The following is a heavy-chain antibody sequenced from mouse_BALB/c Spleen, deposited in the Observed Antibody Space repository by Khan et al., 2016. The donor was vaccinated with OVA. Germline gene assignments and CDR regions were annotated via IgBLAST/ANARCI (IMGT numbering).Heavy chain of an antibody. J-gene: IGHJ3*01. Sequence: VQLQQSGPELMKPGASVKISCKASGYSFTSYYIHWVIQSHGKSLEWIGYIDPFSGGTTYNQKFKGKATLTVDKSSSTAYIHLRTLTSEDSAVYYCTRHGYVAWFTYWGQGTLVTVSA. CDR2: IDPFSGGT. CDR1: GYSFTSYY. V-gene: IGHV1-31*01. D-gene: IGHD2-2*01. CDR3: TRHGYVAWFTY.